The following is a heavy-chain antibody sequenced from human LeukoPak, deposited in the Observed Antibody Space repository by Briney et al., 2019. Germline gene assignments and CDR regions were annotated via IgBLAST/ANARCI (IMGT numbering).Heavy chain of an antibody. D-gene: IGHD1-1*01. CDR3: ARVNINNWHSCDY. V-gene: IGHV4-4*02. CDR1: GFTFSNYAM. J-gene: IGHJ4*02. CDR2: IYHSGSP. Sequence: GSLRLSCAASGFTFSNYAMSWARQPPGKGLEWIGEIYHSGSPNYNPSLKSRVTISVDKSRNHFSLNLSSVTAADTAVYYCARVNINNWHSCDYWGQGTLVTVSS.